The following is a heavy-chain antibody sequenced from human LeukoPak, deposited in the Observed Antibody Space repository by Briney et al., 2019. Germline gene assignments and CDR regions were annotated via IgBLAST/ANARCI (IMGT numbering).Heavy chain of an antibody. CDR1: GFTLSNYD. V-gene: IGHV3-21*01. CDR3: ARADCSSSTCYLRRSWFDP. Sequence: GGSLRLSCAASGFTLSNYDMNWVRQAPGKGLEWVSSIIISSRHIYYKDSVRGRFTISRDDAKNSLYLEMNSLRAEDTAVYYCARADCSSSTCYLRRSWFDPWGQGTLVSV. CDR2: IIISSRHI. J-gene: IGHJ5*02. D-gene: IGHD2-2*01.